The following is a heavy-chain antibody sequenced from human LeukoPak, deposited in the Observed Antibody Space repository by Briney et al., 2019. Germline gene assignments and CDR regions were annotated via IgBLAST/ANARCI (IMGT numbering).Heavy chain of an antibody. J-gene: IGHJ4*02. V-gene: IGHV4-34*01. CDR1: GGSFSGYY. CDR3: ARARRGSTSSPFRSSIAARNYFDY. D-gene: IGHD6-6*01. CDR2: INHSGST. Sequence: ASETLSLTCAVYGGSFSGYYWSWIRQPPGKGLEWIGEINHSGSTNYNPSLKSRVTISVDASKNQFSLKLSSVTAADTAVYYCARARRGSTSSPFRSSIAARNYFDYWGQGTLVTVSS.